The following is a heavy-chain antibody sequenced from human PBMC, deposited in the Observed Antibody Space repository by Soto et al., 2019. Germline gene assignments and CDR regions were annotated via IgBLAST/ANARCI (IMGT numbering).Heavy chain of an antibody. CDR1: GFTFSDYY. CDR2: ISSSGSTI. CDR3: ARDQRLEWFRARYDFMDV. Sequence: GSFRLSCAASGFTFSDYYMSWIRQAPGKGLEWVSYISSSGSTIYYADSVKGRFTISRDNAKNSLYLQMNSLRAEDTAVYYCARDQRLEWFRARYDFMDVWGKGSTVTVS. J-gene: IGHJ6*03. D-gene: IGHD3-3*01. V-gene: IGHV3-11*01.